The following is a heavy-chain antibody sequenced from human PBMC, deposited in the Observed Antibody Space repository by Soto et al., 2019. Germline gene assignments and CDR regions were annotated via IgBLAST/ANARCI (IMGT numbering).Heavy chain of an antibody. V-gene: IGHV3-30*18. J-gene: IGHJ6*02. CDR3: AKDLSLIRWYVVDSYYSYGMDF. CDR1: GFTFSSYG. D-gene: IGHD2-15*01. CDR2: ISYDGSNK. Sequence: PGGSLRLSCAASGFTFSSYGMHWVRQAPGKGLEWGAGISYDGSNKYYADSVKGRFTISRDNSKNTLSLQMNSLRAEDTAVYYCAKDLSLIRWYVVDSYYSYGMDFWGQGPT.